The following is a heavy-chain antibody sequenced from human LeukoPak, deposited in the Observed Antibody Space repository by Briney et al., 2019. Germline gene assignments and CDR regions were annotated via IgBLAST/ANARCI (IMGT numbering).Heavy chain of an antibody. CDR3: ALSGSYAPFDD. Sequence: ASVKVSCKASGYTFTSYGISWLRHAPGQGLEWMGWISAYNGNTNYAQKLQGRVTMTTDTSTSTAYMELRSLRSDDTAVYYCALSGSYAPFDDWGQGTLVTVSS. CDR1: GYTFTSYG. V-gene: IGHV1-18*01. CDR2: ISAYNGNT. J-gene: IGHJ4*02. D-gene: IGHD1-26*01.